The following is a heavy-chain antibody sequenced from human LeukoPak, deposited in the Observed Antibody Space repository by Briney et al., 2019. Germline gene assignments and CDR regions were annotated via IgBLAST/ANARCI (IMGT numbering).Heavy chain of an antibody. Sequence: PGGSLRLSCAASGFTFNSYAFHWVRQAPGKGLERVAVISYDGSNKYYPDSVKGRFTISRDNSKNTLYLQMNSLRAEDTSVYYCARGGSGSYLKVDYYYYMDVWGKGTTVTVSS. V-gene: IGHV3-30*04. D-gene: IGHD1-26*01. CDR1: GFTFNSYA. CDR3: ARGGSGSYLKVDYYYYMDV. CDR2: ISYDGSNK. J-gene: IGHJ6*03.